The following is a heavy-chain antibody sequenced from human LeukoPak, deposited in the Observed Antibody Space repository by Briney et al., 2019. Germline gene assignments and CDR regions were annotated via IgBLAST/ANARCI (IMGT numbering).Heavy chain of an antibody. CDR1: GGSFSGYY. CDR2: INHSGST. J-gene: IGHJ5*02. Sequence: SETLSLTCAVYGGSFSGYYWSWIRQPPGEGLEWIGEINHSGSTNYNPSLKSRVTISVDTSKNQFSLKLSSVTAADTAVYYCARAYRRNTAMAPNLGAWGQGTLVTVSS. V-gene: IGHV4-34*01. CDR3: ARAYRRNTAMAPNLGA. D-gene: IGHD5-18*01.